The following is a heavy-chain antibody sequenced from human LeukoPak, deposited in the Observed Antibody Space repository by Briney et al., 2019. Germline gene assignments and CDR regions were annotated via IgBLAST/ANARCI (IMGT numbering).Heavy chain of an antibody. Sequence: PGGSLRLSCAASGFTFSSYSMNWVRQAPGRGLEWVSSISSSSSYIYYADSVKGRFTISRDNAKNSLYLQMNSLRAEDTAVYYCARVRGEYYYYYMDVWGKGTTVTVSS. D-gene: IGHD3-10*01. V-gene: IGHV3-21*01. J-gene: IGHJ6*03. CDR3: ARVRGEYYYYYMDV. CDR2: ISSSSSYI. CDR1: GFTFSSYS.